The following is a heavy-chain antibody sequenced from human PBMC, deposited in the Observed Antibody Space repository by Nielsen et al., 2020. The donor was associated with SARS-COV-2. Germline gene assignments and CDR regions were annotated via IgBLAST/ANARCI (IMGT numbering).Heavy chain of an antibody. D-gene: IGHD2-15*01. Sequence: VRQAPGKGLEWVSYISSSGSTIYYADSVKGRFTISRDNSKNTLYLQMNSLRAEDTAVYYCAKGVVAATEDPYYYYYYGMDVWGQGTTVTVSS. CDR2: ISSSGSTI. J-gene: IGHJ6*02. V-gene: IGHV3-48*01. CDR3: AKGVVAATEDPYYYYYYGMDV.